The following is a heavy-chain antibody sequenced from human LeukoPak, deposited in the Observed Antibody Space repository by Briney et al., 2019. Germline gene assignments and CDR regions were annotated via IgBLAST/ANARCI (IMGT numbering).Heavy chain of an antibody. CDR2: ISRSSSYI. Sequence: PGGSLRLSCAASGFTFSSYSMNWVRQAPGKGLEWVSSISRSSSYIYYADSVKGRFTVSRDNAKNSLYLQMNSLRAEDTAVYYCARDIVVFPWGQGTLVTVSS. D-gene: IGHD2-2*01. CDR3: ARDIVVFP. V-gene: IGHV3-21*01. CDR1: GFTFSSYS. J-gene: IGHJ5*02.